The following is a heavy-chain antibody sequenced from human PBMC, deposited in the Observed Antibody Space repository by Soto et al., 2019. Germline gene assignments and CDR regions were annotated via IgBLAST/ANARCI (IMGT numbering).Heavy chain of an antibody. CDR1: GFTFSSYW. D-gene: IGHD7-27*01. CDR2: RKQDGSEK. Sequence: GGSLRLSCAASGFTFSSYWMSWVRQAPGKGLEWVANRKQDGSEKYYVDSVKGRFTISRDNAKNSLYLQMNSLRAEDTAVYYCARDRGLGIGAFDIWGQGTMVTVS. J-gene: IGHJ3*02. V-gene: IGHV3-7*03. CDR3: ARDRGLGIGAFDI.